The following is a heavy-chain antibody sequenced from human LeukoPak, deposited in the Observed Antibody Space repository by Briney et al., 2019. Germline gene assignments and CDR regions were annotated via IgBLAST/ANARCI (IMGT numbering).Heavy chain of an antibody. CDR3: ARELWFANAPGSWLDP. CDR1: GDSISSGTYS. CDR2: IFHTGST. V-gene: IGHV4-30-2*01. J-gene: IGHJ5*02. D-gene: IGHD3-10*01. Sequence: SQTLSLTCVVSGDSISSGTYSWSWIRQPPGKGLEWMGYIFHTGSTFYNPSLKSRGTISVDTSKNQFSLRLNSVTAADTAVYYCARELWFANAPGSWLDPWGQGTLVTVSS.